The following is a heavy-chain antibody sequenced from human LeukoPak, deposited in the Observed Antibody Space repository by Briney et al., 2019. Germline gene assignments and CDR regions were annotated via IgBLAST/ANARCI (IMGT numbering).Heavy chain of an antibody. J-gene: IGHJ5*02. Sequence: ASVPVSCKASGYTFTGYYMHWVRQAPGQGLEWMGWINPNSGGTNYAQKFQGRATMTRDTSISTAYMELSRLRSDDTAVYYCARVFGSSWYFWFDPWGQGALVSVSS. CDR3: ARVFGSSWYFWFDP. CDR2: INPNSGGT. V-gene: IGHV1-2*02. CDR1: GYTFTGYY. D-gene: IGHD6-13*01.